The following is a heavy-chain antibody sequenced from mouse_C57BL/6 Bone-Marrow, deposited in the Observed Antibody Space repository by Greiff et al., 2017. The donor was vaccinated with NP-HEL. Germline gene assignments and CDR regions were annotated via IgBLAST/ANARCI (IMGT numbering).Heavy chain of an antibody. J-gene: IGHJ4*01. D-gene: IGHD2-3*01. Sequence: EVKLMESGGGLVKPGGSLKLSCAASGFTFSDYGMHWVRQAPEKGLEWVAYISSGSSTIYYADTVKGRFTISRDNAKNTLFLQMTSLRSEDTAMYYCARGYDGYPTLYAMDYWGQGTSVTVSS. CDR2: ISSGSSTI. V-gene: IGHV5-17*01. CDR3: ARGYDGYPTLYAMDY. CDR1: GFTFSDYG.